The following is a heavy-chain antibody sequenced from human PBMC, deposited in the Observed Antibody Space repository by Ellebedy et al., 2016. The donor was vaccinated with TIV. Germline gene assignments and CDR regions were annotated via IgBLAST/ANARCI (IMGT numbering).Heavy chain of an antibody. D-gene: IGHD3-22*01. Sequence: PGGSLRLSCAASGFTFSSYNMNWVRQAPGKGLEWVSSISTSSSYIYYADSGKGRFTISRDNAKNSLYLQMNSLRAEDTAVYYCARGAGTYYYDSSGYPARYWGQGTQVTVSS. CDR1: GFTFSSYN. J-gene: IGHJ4*02. V-gene: IGHV3-21*01. CDR2: ISTSSSYI. CDR3: ARGAGTYYYDSSGYPARY.